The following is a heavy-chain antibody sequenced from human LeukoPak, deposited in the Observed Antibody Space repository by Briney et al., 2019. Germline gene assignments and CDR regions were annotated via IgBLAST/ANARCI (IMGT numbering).Heavy chain of an antibody. J-gene: IGHJ4*02. CDR2: IDTYNGNT. D-gene: IGHD2-2*01. V-gene: IGHV1-3*04. CDR3: ATTTYCSSASCSFDY. CDR1: GYSFTSYA. Sequence: ASVKVSRKASGYSFTSYAMHWVRQAPGQRLEWMGWIDTYNGNTKYSQKFQGRVTITRDTSARTAYMELSSLRSEDTAVFYCATTTYCSSASCSFDYWGQGTLVTVSS.